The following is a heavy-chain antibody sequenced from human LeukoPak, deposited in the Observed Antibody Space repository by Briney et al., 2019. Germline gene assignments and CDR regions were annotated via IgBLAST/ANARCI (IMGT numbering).Heavy chain of an antibody. J-gene: IGHJ6*02. Sequence: SVTVSCKTSGGTFSTSGISGVRQAPGQGLEGMGRIIPILGIANYAQKFQGRVTITADTSTSTAYMELSSLRSDDTAVYYCARDRTKGKLYYYYRLDVWGQGTTVTVSS. CDR2: IIPILGIA. CDR3: ARDRTKGKLYYYYRLDV. V-gene: IGHV1-69*04. D-gene: IGHD1/OR15-1a*01. CDR1: GGTFSTSG.